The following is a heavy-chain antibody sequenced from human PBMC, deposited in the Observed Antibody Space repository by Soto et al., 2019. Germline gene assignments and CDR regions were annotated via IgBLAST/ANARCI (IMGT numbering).Heavy chain of an antibody. CDR1: SGSISSSNW. V-gene: IGHV4-4*02. J-gene: IGHJ2*01. D-gene: IGHD2-15*01. Sequence: QVQLQESGPGLVKPSGTLSLTCAVSSGSISSSNWWSWVRQPPGKGLEWIGEMYHSGSTNYNPSLKSRATISVDKAKNQFSLKLSSVTAADTALYYCARVDLRGIATVRVFDLWGRGTLVTVSS. CDR3: ARVDLRGIATVRVFDL. CDR2: MYHSGST.